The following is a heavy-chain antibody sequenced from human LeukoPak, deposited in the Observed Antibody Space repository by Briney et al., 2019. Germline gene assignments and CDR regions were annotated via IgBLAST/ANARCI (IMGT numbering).Heavy chain of an antibody. Sequence: GGSLRLSCAASAFTFSSYAMSWVRQPPGKVLEWVSTISRSGGTLDYADSVTGRFTIARDNSKNTLYLQLNSLRAEDTAVYYCARQQLLAIDSWGQGTLVTVSS. CDR1: AFTFSSYA. CDR3: ARQQLLAIDS. D-gene: IGHD6-19*01. J-gene: IGHJ4*02. CDR2: ISRSGGTL. V-gene: IGHV3-23*01.